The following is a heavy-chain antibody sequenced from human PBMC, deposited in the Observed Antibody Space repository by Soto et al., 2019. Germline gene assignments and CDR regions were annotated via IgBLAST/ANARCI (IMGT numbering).Heavy chain of an antibody. CDR2: MNPKNSDT. J-gene: IGHJ4*02. Sequence: QVQLVQSGADVKKPGDSMRVSCKASAYTFTGYYIHWVRQAPGQGLEWMGWMNPKNSDTGYAPQFQGRVTMTRDTSINTAYMDLRRLTSDDTAIYYCARDGPGAGNDDFDYWGQGALDTVSS. CDR3: ARDGPGAGNDDFDY. CDR1: AYTFTGYY. V-gene: IGHV1-2*02. D-gene: IGHD6-13*01.